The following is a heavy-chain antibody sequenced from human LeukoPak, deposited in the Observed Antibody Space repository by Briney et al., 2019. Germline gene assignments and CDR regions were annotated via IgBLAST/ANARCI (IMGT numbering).Heavy chain of an antibody. V-gene: IGHV3-53*01. CDR2: IYSGGST. J-gene: IGHJ4*02. Sequence: GGSLRLSCAASGFTVSSNYMSWVRQAPGKGLEWVSVIYSGGSTYYADSVKGRFTISRDNSKNTLYLQMNSLRAEDTAVYYCARELYSYGTVFDYWGQGTLVTVSS. D-gene: IGHD5-18*01. CDR3: ARELYSYGTVFDY. CDR1: GFTVSSNY.